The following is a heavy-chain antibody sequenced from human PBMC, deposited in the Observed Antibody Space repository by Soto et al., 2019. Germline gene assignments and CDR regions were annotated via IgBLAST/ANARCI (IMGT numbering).Heavy chain of an antibody. CDR1: GGSINSDEYY. V-gene: IGHV4-30-4*01. CDR3: ARDRSNSPDLFDS. Sequence: QVQLQESGPGLVKPSLTLSLTCSVSGGSINSDEYYWSRIRQPPGGGLEWIGHVYYTGSTSYSPSLKSRLTISIDTSKNQFSLRLTSVSAADAAVYYCARDRSNSPDLFDSWGQGTLVAVSS. J-gene: IGHJ4*02. D-gene: IGHD4-4*01. CDR2: VYYTGST.